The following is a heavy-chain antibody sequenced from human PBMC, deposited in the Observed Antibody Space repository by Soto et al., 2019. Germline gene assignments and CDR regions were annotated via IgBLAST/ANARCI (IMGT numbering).Heavy chain of an antibody. J-gene: IGHJ6*02. CDR3: ARDFAWHGYSSSADGMDF. D-gene: IGHD6-13*01. CDR1: GYTFTSYG. V-gene: IGHV1-18*04. CDR2: ISAYNGNT. Sequence: GASVKVSCKASGYTFTSYGISWVRQAPGQGLEWMGWISAYNGNTNYAQKLQGRVTMTTDTSTSTAYMELSSLRSDDTAVYYCARDFAWHGYSSSADGMDFWGQGTTVTVSS.